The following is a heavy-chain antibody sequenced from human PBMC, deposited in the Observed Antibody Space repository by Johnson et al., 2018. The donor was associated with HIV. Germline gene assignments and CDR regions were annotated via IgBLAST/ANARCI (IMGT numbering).Heavy chain of an antibody. V-gene: IGHV3-48*03. CDR3: ARGGAYCGGDCNAFDI. CDR1: TFTFSSYE. D-gene: IGHD2-21*02. J-gene: IGHJ3*02. CDR2: ISSRATTI. Sequence: VQLVESGGGVVQPGRSLRLSCAASTFTFSSYEMNWVRQAPGTGLEWVSYISSRATTISYADPVKGRFTISRDNAKNSLYLQMNSLRAEDTAVYYCARGGAYCGGDCNAFDIWGQGTMVTVSS.